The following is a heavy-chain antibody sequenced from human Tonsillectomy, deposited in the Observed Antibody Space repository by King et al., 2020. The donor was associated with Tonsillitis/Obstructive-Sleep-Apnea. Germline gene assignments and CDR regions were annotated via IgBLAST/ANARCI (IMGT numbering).Heavy chain of an antibody. CDR2: LFSNYEK. CDR1: GISLSNARMG. J-gene: IGHJ6*03. CDR3: ARIQLRAARLGYYYYMDV. D-gene: IGHD6-6*01. Sequence: TLKESGPVLVKPTETLTLTCTVSGISLSNARMGVSWIRQPPGKALEWLAHLFSNYEKSYSTSVKSRVTVSKDTSKSQMVLTMPNMDPVDTATSYCARIQLRAARLGYYYYMDVWGKGTTVTVSS. V-gene: IGHV2-26*01.